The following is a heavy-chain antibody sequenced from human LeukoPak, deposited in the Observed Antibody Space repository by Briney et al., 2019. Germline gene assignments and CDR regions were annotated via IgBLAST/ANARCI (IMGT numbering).Heavy chain of an antibody. Sequence: ASVKVSCKASGYTFTSYAMHWVRQAPGQRLEWMGWINTGNGNTKYSQKFQDRVTITRDTSASTAYMELSSLRSEDTAVYYCARRGEINWFDPWGQGTLVTVSS. D-gene: IGHD3-16*01. V-gene: IGHV1-3*04. CDR1: GYTFTSYA. CDR2: INTGNGNT. CDR3: ARRGEINWFDP. J-gene: IGHJ5*02.